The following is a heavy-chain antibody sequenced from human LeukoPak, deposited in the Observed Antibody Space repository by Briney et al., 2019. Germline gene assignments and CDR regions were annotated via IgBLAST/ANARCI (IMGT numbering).Heavy chain of an antibody. CDR2: VSADNGNK. CDR3: TSKVGGTDY. CDR1: GYTFTTYG. J-gene: IGHJ4*02. Sequence: ASVKVSCKASGYTFTTYGISWVRQAPGQGLEWMGWVSADNGNKNYAQKFQGRVTMTTDTSTSTAYMELRSLRSDDTAVYYCTSKVGGTDYWGQGTLLTVSS. D-gene: IGHD1-26*01. V-gene: IGHV1-18*01.